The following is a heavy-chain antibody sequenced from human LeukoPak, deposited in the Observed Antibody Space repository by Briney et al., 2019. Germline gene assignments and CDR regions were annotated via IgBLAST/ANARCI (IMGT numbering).Heavy chain of an antibody. Sequence: SETLSLTCAVYGGSFIGYYWSWIRQPPGKGLEWIGEINHSGSTNYNPSLKSRVTISVDTSKNQFSLKLSSVTAADTAVYYCARGRLGIYYYYYYMDVWGKGTTVTVSS. J-gene: IGHJ6*03. CDR1: GGSFIGYY. CDR2: INHSGST. D-gene: IGHD6-13*01. CDR3: ARGRLGIYYYYYYMDV. V-gene: IGHV4-34*01.